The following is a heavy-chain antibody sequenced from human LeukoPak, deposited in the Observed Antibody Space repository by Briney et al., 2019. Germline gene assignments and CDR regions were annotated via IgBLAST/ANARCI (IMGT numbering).Heavy chain of an antibody. CDR1: GYTFTSYD. D-gene: IGHD4-17*01. CDR3: ARETRHDYGDYGYFDL. CDR2: MNPNSGST. V-gene: IGHV1-8*01. J-gene: IGHJ2*01. Sequence: PVASVKVSCKASGYTFTSYDINWVRQATGQGLEWMGWMNPNSGSTGYAQKFQGRVTMTRNTSISTAYMELSSLRSEDTAVYYCARETRHDYGDYGYFDLWGRGTLVTVSS.